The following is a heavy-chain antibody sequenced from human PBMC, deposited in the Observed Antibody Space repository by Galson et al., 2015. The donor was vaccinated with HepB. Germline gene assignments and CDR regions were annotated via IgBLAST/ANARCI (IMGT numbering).Heavy chain of an antibody. Sequence: LRLSCAASGFTFRTYGMHWVRQAPGKGLEWVAVIWNDGSNKYYADSVKGRFTISRDNSRNTLYLEMNSLRAEDTAVYYCAREKIVGAYVGKDYWGQGTLVTVSS. D-gene: IGHD1-26*01. CDR1: GFTFRTYG. CDR2: IWNDGSNK. J-gene: IGHJ4*02. CDR3: AREKIVGAYVGKDY. V-gene: IGHV3-33*01.